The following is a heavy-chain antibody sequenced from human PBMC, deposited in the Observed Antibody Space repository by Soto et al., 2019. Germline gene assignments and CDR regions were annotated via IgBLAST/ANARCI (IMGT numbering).Heavy chain of an antibody. CDR3: TRLNSFHGEYWAHSDY. V-gene: IGHV3-49*04. D-gene: IGHD4-17*01. J-gene: IGHJ4*02. CDR1: GFTFGDYA. CDR2: ITTYDGTA. Sequence: GGSLRLSCTVSGFTFGDYALSWVRQAPGKGLEWVGFITTYDGTAEYAASLKGRFTISRDDSKSIAFLQMNSLKTEDTAMYYCTRLNSFHGEYWAHSDYWGQGTLVTVSS.